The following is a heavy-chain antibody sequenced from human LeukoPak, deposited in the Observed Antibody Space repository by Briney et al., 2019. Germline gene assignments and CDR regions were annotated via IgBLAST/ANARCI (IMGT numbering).Heavy chain of an antibody. V-gene: IGHV3-23*01. CDR3: AKANMGIPAAGLDY. Sequence: GGSLRLSCAASGFIFNSYVMNWVRQAPGKGLEWVSAIGGSGDSTYYADSVKGRFTVARDNSKNTLYLQTNSLRVEDTAVYYCAKANMGIPAAGLDYWGQGTLVTVSS. CDR1: GFIFNSYV. D-gene: IGHD6-13*01. J-gene: IGHJ4*02. CDR2: IGGSGDST.